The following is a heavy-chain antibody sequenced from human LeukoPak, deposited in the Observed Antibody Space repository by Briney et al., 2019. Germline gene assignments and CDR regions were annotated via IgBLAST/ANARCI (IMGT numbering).Heavy chain of an antibody. J-gene: IGHJ4*02. CDR2: FDPEEGET. Sequence: ASVKVSCKVSGYTLTELSMHWVRQTPGKGLEWMGGFDPEEGETVFAQKFQGRVTMTTDTSTSTAYMELRSLRSDDTAVYYCARWGPRHLLFDYWGQGTLVTVSS. V-gene: IGHV1-24*01. CDR3: ARWGPRHLLFDY. CDR1: GYTLTELS. D-gene: IGHD5-24*01.